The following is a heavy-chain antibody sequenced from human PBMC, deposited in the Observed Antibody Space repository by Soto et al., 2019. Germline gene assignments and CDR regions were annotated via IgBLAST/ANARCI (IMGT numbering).Heavy chain of an antibody. CDR3: ARVRQYCSATSCYLDP. D-gene: IGHD2-2*01. CDR1: GGSISSSNW. CDR2: IHHSGTT. J-gene: IGHJ5*02. Sequence: PSETLSLTCAVSGGSISSSNWWHWVRQPPGKGLEWIGEIHHSGTTNYNPSLKSRAAISVDKSKNQFSLKVNSVTAADTAVYYCARVRQYCSATSCYLDPWGQGTLVTVSS. V-gene: IGHV4-4*02.